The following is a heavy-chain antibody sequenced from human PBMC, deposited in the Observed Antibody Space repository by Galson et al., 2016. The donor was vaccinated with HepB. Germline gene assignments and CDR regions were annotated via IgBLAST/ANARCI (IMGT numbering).Heavy chain of an antibody. CDR3: ARTGRMFIAFDWFDP. Sequence: SVKVSCKASGYTFTNFAISWIRQAPGRGLEWMGWISTYNGDTKVAQKLQGRVTMTRDTSKTTAYMELTGLRSDDTAVYYCARTGRMFIAFDWFDPWGQGTLVTVSS. V-gene: IGHV1-18*01. J-gene: IGHJ5*02. CDR1: GYTFTNFA. CDR2: ISTYNGDT. D-gene: IGHD2-21*01.